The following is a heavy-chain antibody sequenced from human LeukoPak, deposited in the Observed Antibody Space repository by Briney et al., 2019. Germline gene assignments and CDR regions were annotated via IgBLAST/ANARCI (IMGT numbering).Heavy chain of an antibody. CDR1: GGAFSSYA. CDR3: ARDITRPGVTTL. Sequence: SVKVSCKASGGAFSSYAISWVRQAPGQGLEWMGGIIPIFGTANYAQKFQGRVTMTRNTSISTAYMELSSLRSEDTAVYYCARDITRPGVTTLWGQGTLVTVSS. CDR2: IIPIFGTA. D-gene: IGHD4-17*01. J-gene: IGHJ4*02. V-gene: IGHV1-69*05.